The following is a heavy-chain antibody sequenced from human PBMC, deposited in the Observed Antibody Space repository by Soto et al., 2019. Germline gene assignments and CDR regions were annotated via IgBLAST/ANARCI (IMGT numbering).Heavy chain of an antibody. D-gene: IGHD6-6*01. V-gene: IGHV3-21*01. Sequence: EVQLVESGGGLVKPGGSLRLSCAASGFTFSSYTMSWVRQAPGQGLEWVSSITSSSTYLYYADSVKGRFTISRDNAKNSLYLQMNSLRAEDTAVYFCARDLVIYASSSVPFDFWGQGSLVTVSS. CDR3: ARDLVIYASSSVPFDF. CDR1: GFTFSSYT. J-gene: IGHJ4*02. CDR2: ITSSSTYL.